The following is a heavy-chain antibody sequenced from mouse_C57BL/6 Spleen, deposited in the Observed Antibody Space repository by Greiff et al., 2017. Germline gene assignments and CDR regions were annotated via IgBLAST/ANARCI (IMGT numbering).Heavy chain of an antibody. CDR2: IHPRSGNT. CDR3: ARPISYAMDY. Sequence: VQLQQSGAELARPGASVKLSCKASGYTFTSYGISWVKQRTGQGLEWIGEIHPRSGNTYYNEKFKGKATLTADKSSSTAYMELRSLESEDSAVYVCARPISYAMDYWGQGTSVTVSS. CDR1: GYTFTSYG. J-gene: IGHJ4*01. V-gene: IGHV1-81*01.